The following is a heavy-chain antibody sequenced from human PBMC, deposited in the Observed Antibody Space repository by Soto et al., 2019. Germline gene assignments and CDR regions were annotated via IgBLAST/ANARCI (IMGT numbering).Heavy chain of an antibody. D-gene: IGHD3-22*01. J-gene: IGHJ4*02. CDR1: GFTFSSYA. Sequence: QVQLVESGGGVVQPGRSLRLSCAASGFTFSSYAMHWVRQAPGKGLEWVAVISYDGSNKYYADSVKGRFTISRDNSKNTLYLQMNSLRAEDTAVYYCARDGYYYDSSGYYLDYWGQGTLVTVSS. V-gene: IGHV3-30-3*01. CDR2: ISYDGSNK. CDR3: ARDGYYYDSSGYYLDY.